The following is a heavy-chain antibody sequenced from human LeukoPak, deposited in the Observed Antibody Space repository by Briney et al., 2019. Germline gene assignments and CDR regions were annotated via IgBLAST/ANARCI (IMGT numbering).Heavy chain of an antibody. CDR1: GFTFSSFG. CDR2: IRYDASNK. CDR3: VRGVGVSRFNYFDP. Sequence: GGSLRLSCAASGFTFSSFGMHWVRQAPGKGLEWVAVIRYDASNKYYADSVKGRFTISRDNSKNTLLLQMNSLRDDDTAVYYCVRGVGVSRFNYFDPWGQGTLVIVSS. V-gene: IGHV3-33*01. J-gene: IGHJ5*02. D-gene: IGHD6-13*01.